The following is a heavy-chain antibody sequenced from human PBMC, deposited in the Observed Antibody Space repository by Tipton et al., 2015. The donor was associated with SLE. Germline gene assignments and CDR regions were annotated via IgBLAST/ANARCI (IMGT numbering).Heavy chain of an antibody. D-gene: IGHD3-16*01. J-gene: IGHJ6*03. CDR1: GYTFTSFG. CDR2: ISAYNGNA. V-gene: IGHV1-18*01. CDR3: ASWGPIVYYYYYMDV. Sequence: QLVQSGAEMKKPGASVKVSCKASGYTFTSFGISWVRQAPGQGLEWMGWISAYNGNAYYAQKLQGRVTLTTDTSTSTAYMELRSLRSDDTAVYYCASWGPIVYYYYYMDVWGKGTTVTVSS.